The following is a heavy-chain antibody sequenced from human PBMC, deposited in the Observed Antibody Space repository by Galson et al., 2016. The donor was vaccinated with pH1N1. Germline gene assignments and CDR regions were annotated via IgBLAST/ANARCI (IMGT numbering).Heavy chain of an antibody. CDR3: ARHPRYYDSSGYYFDY. V-gene: IGHV4-38-2*01. CDR1: GYSIRNGYF. J-gene: IGHJ4*02. CDR2: IYHSGTT. Sequence: ETLSLTCAVSGYSIRNGYFWGWIRPPPGQGLEWIGIIYHSGTTYYNPSLESRVTISVDTSKNQFSLKVKSVTAADTAVYYCARHPRYYDSSGYYFDYWGQGIMVTVSS. D-gene: IGHD3-22*01.